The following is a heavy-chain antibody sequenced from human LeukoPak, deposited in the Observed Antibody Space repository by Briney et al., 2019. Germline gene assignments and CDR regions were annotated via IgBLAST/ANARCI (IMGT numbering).Heavy chain of an antibody. CDR2: VSGSGGTT. Sequence: GGSLRLSCAASGFIFSTHAMSWVRLAPGRGLEWVSVVSGSGGTTYYADSVKGRFTISRDNSLSTLSLQMKSLRVEDTALYYGARGYCSGGSCNWGQFDSWGQGTLVTVSS. CDR1: GFIFSTHA. V-gene: IGHV3-23*01. D-gene: IGHD2-15*01. J-gene: IGHJ4*02. CDR3: ARGYCSGGSCNWGQFDS.